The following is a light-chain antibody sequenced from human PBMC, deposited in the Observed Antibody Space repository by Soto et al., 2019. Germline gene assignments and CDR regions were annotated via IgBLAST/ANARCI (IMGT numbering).Light chain of an antibody. J-gene: IGKJ5*01. CDR1: QSISDT. CDR2: GAS. V-gene: IGKV3-15*01. CDR3: QQDGTTRIT. Sequence: EIVMTQSPATLSVVPGGRATLSCRASQSISDTLAWYQQKPGQAPRLLIYGASTRAPGFPARFSGSGSGTDFTLTISSLQSEDFAVYYCQQDGTTRITFGQGTRLEIK.